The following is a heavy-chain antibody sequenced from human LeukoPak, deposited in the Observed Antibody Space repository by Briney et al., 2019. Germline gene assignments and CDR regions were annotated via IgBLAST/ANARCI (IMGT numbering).Heavy chain of an antibody. CDR2: ISGSGGST. CDR3: AKDPGEEYSGGWGADLGAFDI. CDR1: GFTFSSYA. Sequence: GGSLRLSCAASGFTFSSYAMSWVRQAPGKGLEWVSAISGSGGSTYYADSVKGRFTISRDNSKNTLYLQMNSLRAEDTAVYYCAKDPGEEYSGGWGADLGAFDIWGQGTMVTVSS. J-gene: IGHJ3*02. D-gene: IGHD6-19*01. V-gene: IGHV3-23*01.